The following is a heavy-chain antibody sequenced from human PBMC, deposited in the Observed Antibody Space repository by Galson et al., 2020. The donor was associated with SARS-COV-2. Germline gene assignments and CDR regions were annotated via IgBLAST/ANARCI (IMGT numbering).Heavy chain of an antibody. D-gene: IGHD2-2*02. V-gene: IGHV1-8*01. CDR3: ARSGPGVIPLSSAKLGYQYYYLDV. CDR1: GYIFTSHD. J-gene: IGHJ6*03. CDR2: VNPNSGNT. Sequence: ASVKVSCKASGYIFTSHDIIWVRQATGQRLEWMGWVNPNSGNTGYAQRFQGRVTMTGDTSMRTAYMELRSLKSEDTAVYYCARSGPGVIPLSSAKLGYQYYYLDVWGKGTA.